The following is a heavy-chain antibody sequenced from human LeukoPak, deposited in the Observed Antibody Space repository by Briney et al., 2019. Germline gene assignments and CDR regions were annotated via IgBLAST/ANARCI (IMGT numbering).Heavy chain of an antibody. J-gene: IGHJ4*02. CDR1: GGSISSSSYY. CDR3: AREGGDYYDSSGFDY. V-gene: IGHV4-31*03. D-gene: IGHD3-22*01. Sequence: PSETLSLTCTVSGGSISSSSYYWSWIRQHPGKGLEWIGYIYYSGSTYYNPSLKSRVTISVDTSKNQFSLKLSSVTAADTAVYYCAREGGDYYDSSGFDYWGQGTLVTVSS. CDR2: IYYSGST.